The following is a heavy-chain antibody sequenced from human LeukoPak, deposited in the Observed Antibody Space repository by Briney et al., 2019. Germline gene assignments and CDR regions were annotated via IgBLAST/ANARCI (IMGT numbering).Heavy chain of an antibody. Sequence: GGSLRLSCVASGFTFSTYAMSWVRQAPGKGLEWVSSISSSGGGTYYADSVKGRFTISRDNSKNTLYLQMNSLRAEDTAVYFCAKDHCGGDCYVPGYWGQGTLVTVSS. CDR2: ISSSGGGT. CDR1: GFTFSTYA. CDR3: AKDHCGGDCYVPGY. V-gene: IGHV3-23*01. D-gene: IGHD2-21*02. J-gene: IGHJ4*02.